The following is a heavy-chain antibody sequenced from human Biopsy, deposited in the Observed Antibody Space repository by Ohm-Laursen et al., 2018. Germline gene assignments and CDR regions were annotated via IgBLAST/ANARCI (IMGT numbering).Heavy chain of an antibody. V-gene: IGHV4-34*01. Sequence: TLSLTCTVYGGSFNGYFWSWIRQPPGKGLEWIGDITQSGSTNYSPSLKSRVTISVDTAKKQFSLRLRSGAAADTAVYYCARVPLPGIGAAYQGRFLYGMDVWGQGTTVSVSS. J-gene: IGHJ6*02. D-gene: IGHD6-13*01. CDR3: ARVPLPGIGAAYQGRFLYGMDV. CDR2: ITQSGST. CDR1: GGSFNGYF.